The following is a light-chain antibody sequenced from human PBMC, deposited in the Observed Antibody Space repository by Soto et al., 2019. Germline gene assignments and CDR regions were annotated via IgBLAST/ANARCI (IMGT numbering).Light chain of an antibody. J-gene: IGKJ1*01. CDR2: GAS. CDR3: QQYNKWPLA. CDR1: ESVSSN. Sequence: IVMMQSPATLSVSPGESATLFCRASESVSSNLAWYQQKPGQAPRLLIYGASTRATGVPARFSGSGSGTEFALSISSLQSEDLAVDYCQQYNKWPLAFGQGTKVEIK. V-gene: IGKV3-15*01.